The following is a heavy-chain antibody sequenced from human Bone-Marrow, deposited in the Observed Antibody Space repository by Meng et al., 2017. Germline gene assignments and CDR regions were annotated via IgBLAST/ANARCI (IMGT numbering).Heavy chain of an antibody. CDR2: IIPIFGTT. J-gene: IGHJ4*02. CDR1: EGPCISCT. CDR3: ARGHTYDYVWGSYRFDY. V-gene: IGHV1-69*06. D-gene: IGHD3-16*02. Sequence: LLWHGGAAMMRPGSSWNVSCQASEGPCISCTISLVRQTPGQGLEWMGGIIPIFGTTNFAQKFQGRVPITAAKSTYTADMELSSLRSEDTAVYYCARGHTYDYVWGSYRFDYWGQGTLVTVSS.